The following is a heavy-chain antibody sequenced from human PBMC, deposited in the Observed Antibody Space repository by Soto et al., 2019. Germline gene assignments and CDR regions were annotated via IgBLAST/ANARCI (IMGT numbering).Heavy chain of an antibody. J-gene: IGHJ4*02. V-gene: IGHV3-23*01. CDR2: ISARGGSS. D-gene: IGHD1-26*01. Sequence: DVQLLESGGGLVQPGGSLRLSCAASGFSFSSYPMVWVRQAPGKGLEWVAVISARGGSSYFADSVKGRFTLSRDNSKNVLSLEMNSLRAEDKAIYFCAKGSIDYSASVDNWGQGTLVVVSS. CDR3: AKGSIDYSASVDN. CDR1: GFSFSSYP.